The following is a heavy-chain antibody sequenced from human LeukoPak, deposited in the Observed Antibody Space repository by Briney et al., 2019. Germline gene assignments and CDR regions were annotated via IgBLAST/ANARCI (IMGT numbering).Heavy chain of an antibody. V-gene: IGHV4-59*08. CDR1: GPSIRGYY. J-gene: IGHJ4*02. D-gene: IGHD3-10*01. Sequence: TPSDTLSLTCTLSGPSIRGYYWGWIRHPPGEGLEWIGYIYYSGGTNYNPSLKSRVTILIDTSKIQFSLKLSSVTAADTAVYYCARVKMSSITSHDQWGQGTLVTVSS. CDR3: ARVKMSSITSHDQ. CDR2: IYYSGGT.